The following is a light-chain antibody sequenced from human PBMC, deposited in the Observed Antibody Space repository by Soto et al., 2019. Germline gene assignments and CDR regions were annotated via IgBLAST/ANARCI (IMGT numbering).Light chain of an antibody. Sequence: DIQMTQSPSSLSASVGDRVTITCQASQDISNYLNWYQQKPGKAPKLLIYDASNLETGVPSRFSGSGSGTDFTFTISSLQPEDIATYYCQQYDNLHLTFGGGTKWRSN. J-gene: IGKJ4*01. CDR1: QDISNY. CDR2: DAS. CDR3: QQYDNLHLT. V-gene: IGKV1-33*01.